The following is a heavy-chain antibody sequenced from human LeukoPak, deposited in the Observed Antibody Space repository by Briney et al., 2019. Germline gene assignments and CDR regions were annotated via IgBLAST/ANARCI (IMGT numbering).Heavy chain of an antibody. CDR1: GFTFHNYE. V-gene: IGHV3-48*03. J-gene: IGHJ4*02. Sequence: GGSLRLSCVASGFTFHNYEMNWVRQAPGKGLEWVSYISSSGATIYYADAVKGRFTISRDNAKNSLYLQMNSLRAEDTAVYYCARGRYYDSSGYCDYWGQGTLVTVSS. CDR2: ISSSGATI. CDR3: ARGRYYDSSGYCDY. D-gene: IGHD3-22*01.